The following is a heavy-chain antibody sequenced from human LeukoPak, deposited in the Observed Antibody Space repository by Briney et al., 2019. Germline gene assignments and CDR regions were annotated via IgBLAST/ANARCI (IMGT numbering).Heavy chain of an antibody. J-gene: IGHJ6*02. CDR2: ISWNSGSI. V-gene: IGHV3-9*01. CDR3: AKTLAASLYGMDV. D-gene: IGHD3-16*01. CDR1: GFTFDDYA. Sequence: GGSLRLPCAASGFTFDDYAMHWVRQAPGKGLEWVSGISWNSGSIGYADSVKGRFTISRDNAKNSLYLQMNSLRAEDTALYHCAKTLAASLYGMDVWGQGTTVTVSS.